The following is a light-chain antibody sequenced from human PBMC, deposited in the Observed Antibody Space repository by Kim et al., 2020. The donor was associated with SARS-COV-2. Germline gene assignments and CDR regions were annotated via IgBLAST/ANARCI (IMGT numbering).Light chain of an antibody. V-gene: IGLV1-47*01. CDR2: RNN. Sequence: QKFSIHVLGSTSNVGVNFVFCYHNLPGTAPRLLMSRNNQRPSGVPGRFSGFKSGTSAFLAINGLRSEDEGDYYCAAWDDSLSVRWVFGGGTQLTVL. CDR3: AAWDDSLSVRWV. J-gene: IGLJ3*02. CDR1: TSNVGVNF.